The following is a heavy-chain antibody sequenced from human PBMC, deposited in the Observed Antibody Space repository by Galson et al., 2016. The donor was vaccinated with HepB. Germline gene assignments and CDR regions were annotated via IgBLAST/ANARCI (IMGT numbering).Heavy chain of an antibody. CDR1: GFNFATYA. V-gene: IGHV3-30-3*01. CDR2: ISYGGSNE. Sequence: SLRLSCAASGFNFATYAMHWVRQAPGKGLEWLAVISYGGSNENYADSVKGRFSISRDNSKNMVYLQMNGLRPEDTAVYYCARDFGDEPGSSDYTSWGQGTLLSVSS. J-gene: IGHJ5*02. CDR3: ARDFGDEPGSSDYTS. D-gene: IGHD3-22*01.